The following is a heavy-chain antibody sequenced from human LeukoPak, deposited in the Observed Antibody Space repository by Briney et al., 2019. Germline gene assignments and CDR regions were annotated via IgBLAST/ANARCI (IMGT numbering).Heavy chain of an antibody. Sequence: SGGSLRLSCVASGFTFSSYEMNWVRQAPGKGLEWVSYIYPSSNNIYYAESVRGRFIVSRDNAKNSVYLQMNSLRAEDTAVYYCARSGWDPWLWGQGTLVTVSS. CDR1: GFTFSSYE. J-gene: IGHJ4*02. V-gene: IGHV3-48*03. CDR2: IYPSSNNI. D-gene: IGHD1-26*01. CDR3: ARSGWDPWL.